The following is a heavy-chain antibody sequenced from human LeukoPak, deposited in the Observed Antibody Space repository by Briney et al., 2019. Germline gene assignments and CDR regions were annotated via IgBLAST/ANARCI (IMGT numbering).Heavy chain of an antibody. D-gene: IGHD3-10*01. V-gene: IGHV4-59*01. CDR2: IYYSGST. CDR1: GGSTSGYY. Sequence: SETLSLTCTVSGGSTSGYYWNWIRQVPGKGLEWIGYIYYSGSTNSSPSLKSRVTISVDTSKNQFSLKLRSVTAADTAVYYCARDTQGVYYAFDIWGQGTMVTVSS. J-gene: IGHJ3*02. CDR3: ARDTQGVYYAFDI.